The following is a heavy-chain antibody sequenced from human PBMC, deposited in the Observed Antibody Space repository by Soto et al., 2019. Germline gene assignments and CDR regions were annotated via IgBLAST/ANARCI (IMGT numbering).Heavy chain of an antibody. CDR3: AKSPEWPNRYFDY. J-gene: IGHJ4*02. Sequence: PGWSLRITCASCWFIVSSYAMVWVRQAPGKGLEWVSTITANSGSTAYGDSVKGRFTISRDNSKSTLYLQMNSLRVEDTAAYYCAKSPEWPNRYFDYWGQGTLVTVSS. V-gene: IGHV3-23*01. CDR1: WFIVSSYA. D-gene: IGHD3-3*01. CDR2: ITANSGST.